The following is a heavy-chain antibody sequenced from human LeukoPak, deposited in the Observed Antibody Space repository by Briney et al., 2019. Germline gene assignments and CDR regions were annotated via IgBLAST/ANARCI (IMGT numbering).Heavy chain of an antibody. J-gene: IGHJ4*02. D-gene: IGHD5-12*01. CDR2: ISGNGGTT. Sequence: GGSLRLSCAASGFTFSSYSMNWVRQAPGKGLEWVSGISGNGGTTYYADSVKGRFTISRDNSKNTLYLQMTSLRAEDTAVYYCARGPSGYHNTGGQGTLVTVSS. CDR1: GFTFSSYS. CDR3: ARGPSGYHNT. V-gene: IGHV3-48*01.